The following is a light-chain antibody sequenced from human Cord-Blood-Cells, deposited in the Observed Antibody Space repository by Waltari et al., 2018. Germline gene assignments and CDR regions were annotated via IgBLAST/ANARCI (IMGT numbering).Light chain of an antibody. CDR1: QGISSY. CDR2: AAS. V-gene: IGKV1-9*01. CDR3: QQLNSYPR. Sequence: DIQLTQSPSFLSASVGDRVTITCRASQGISSYLAWYQQKPGKAPKPLIYAASTLESGVPTRFRGRGSGTEFTLTIRRLQPGDFATYYWQQLNSYPRFRPGTKVDIK. J-gene: IGKJ3*01.